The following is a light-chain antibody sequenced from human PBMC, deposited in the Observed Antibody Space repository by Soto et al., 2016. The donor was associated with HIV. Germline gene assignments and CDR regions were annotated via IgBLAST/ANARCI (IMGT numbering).Light chain of an antibody. Sequence: SSELTQDPAVSVALGQTVRITCQGDSLRSYYASWYQQKPGQAPLLVIYGKNNRPSGIPDRFSGSNSGNTASLTITGAQAEDEADYYCNSRDSSGNHPVFGGGTKLTV. J-gene: IGLJ2*01. V-gene: IGLV3-19*01. CDR1: SLRSYY. CDR2: GKN. CDR3: NSRDSSGNHPV.